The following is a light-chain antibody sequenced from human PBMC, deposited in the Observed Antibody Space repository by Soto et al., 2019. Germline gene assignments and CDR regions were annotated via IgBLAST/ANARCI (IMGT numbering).Light chain of an antibody. CDR2: GAS. CDR3: QQYDSSPQT. Sequence: EILMTQSPATLSSSPGERATLTCRASQSVSSSYLAWYQQKPGQAPRLLIYGASSRATGIPERFSGSGSGTEFTLTISRLEPEDFAVYYCQQYDSSPQTFGQGTKVEIK. CDR1: QSVSSSY. J-gene: IGKJ1*01. V-gene: IGKV3-20*01.